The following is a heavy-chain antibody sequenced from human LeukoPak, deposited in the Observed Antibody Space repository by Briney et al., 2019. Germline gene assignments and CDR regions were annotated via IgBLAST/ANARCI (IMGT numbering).Heavy chain of an antibody. J-gene: IGHJ4*02. V-gene: IGHV3-33*01. Sequence: GRSLRLSCAASGFTFNNYDMHWVRQAPGKGLEWVAVIWYDGSNKYYADSVKGRFTISRDNSKNTLYVQMNSLRAEDTAVYYCARDFSPSYFDNWGQGTLVTVSS. CDR3: ARDFSPSYFDN. CDR2: IWYDGSNK. CDR1: GFTFNNYD.